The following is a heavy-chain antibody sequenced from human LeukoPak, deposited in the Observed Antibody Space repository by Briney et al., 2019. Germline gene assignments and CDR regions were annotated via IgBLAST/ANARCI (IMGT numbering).Heavy chain of an antibody. Sequence: GGSLRLSCAASGFTFSSYSMNWVRQAPGKGLEWVSSISSSSSYIYYADSVKGRFTISRDNAKNSLYLQMNSLRAEDTAVYYCAREGFLGDEDFDIWGQGTRVTVSS. V-gene: IGHV3-21*01. CDR1: GFTFSSYS. J-gene: IGHJ3*02. D-gene: IGHD3-16*01. CDR2: ISSSSSYI. CDR3: AREGFLGDEDFDI.